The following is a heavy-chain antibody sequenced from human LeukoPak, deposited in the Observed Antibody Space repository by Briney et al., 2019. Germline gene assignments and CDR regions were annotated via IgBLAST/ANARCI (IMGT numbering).Heavy chain of an antibody. CDR1: GFTFNNYT. CDR2: ISRNGIYI. V-gene: IGHV3-21*01. D-gene: IGHD2-15*01. CDR3: ARDGLPATVANWFDP. J-gene: IGHJ5*02. Sequence: GGSLRLSCAAAGFTFNNYTMNWVRQAPGKGLEWVSSISRNGIYIKYVDSVKGRFTVSRDNAKNSLYPQMNSLGAEDTAVYYCARDGLPATVANWFDPWGQGTLVTVSS.